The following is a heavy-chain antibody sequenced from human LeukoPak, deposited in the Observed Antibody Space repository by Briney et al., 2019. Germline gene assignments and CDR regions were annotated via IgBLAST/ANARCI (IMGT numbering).Heavy chain of an antibody. CDR1: GLTFRRSW. Sequence: AGSLRLSWPASGLTFRRSWMSWFRQAPGKGLEWVANIKQDGSEKNYVDSVKDRFIISRDNDKTSFYQLNSRLIDEETAVYYCARDEEELNVGGQGTMVTVSS. J-gene: IGHJ3*01. D-gene: IGHD3-10*01. CDR3: ARDEEELNV. V-gene: IGHV3-7*04. CDR2: IKQDGSEK.